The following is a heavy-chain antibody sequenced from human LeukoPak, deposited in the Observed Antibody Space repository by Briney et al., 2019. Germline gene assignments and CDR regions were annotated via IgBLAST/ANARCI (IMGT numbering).Heavy chain of an antibody. CDR2: MYPNGNF. CDR1: GGSISSESFY. CDR3: ARGAGQWLGPFDP. D-gene: IGHD6-19*01. J-gene: IGHJ5*02. V-gene: IGHV4-61*02. Sequence: SQTLSLTCTVSGGSISSESFYWNWIRQPAGKGLERIGRMYPNGNFNYNPSLKSRVTISIDTSKNQFSLKLTSVTAADTAVYYCARGAGQWLGPFDPWGQGILVTVSS.